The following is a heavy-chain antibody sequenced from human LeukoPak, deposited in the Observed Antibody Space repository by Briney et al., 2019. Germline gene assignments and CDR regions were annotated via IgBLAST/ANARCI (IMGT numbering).Heavy chain of an antibody. D-gene: IGHD4-17*01. CDR2: INSDGIST. CDR1: GFTFSSFW. CDR3: ARGYDYGDY. V-gene: IGHV3-74*01. Sequence: GGSLRLSCAASGFTFSSFWMHWVRQAPGKGLVWVSRINSDGISTVYADSVKGRFTISGDNAKNTLYLQMNSLRAEDTAVYFCARGYDYGDYWGQGTLVTVSS. J-gene: IGHJ4*02.